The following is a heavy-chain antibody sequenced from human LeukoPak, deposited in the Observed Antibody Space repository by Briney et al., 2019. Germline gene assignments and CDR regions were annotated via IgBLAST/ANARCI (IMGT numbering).Heavy chain of an antibody. Sequence: ASVRVSCKASGYTFTSYAMNWVRQAPGQGLEWMGWINTNTGNPTYAQGFTGRFVFSLDTSVSTAYLQISSLKAEDTAVYYCARVTGTLWFGESHYFDYWGQGTLVTVSS. CDR1: GYTFTSYA. V-gene: IGHV7-4-1*02. J-gene: IGHJ4*02. D-gene: IGHD3-10*01. CDR2: INTNTGNP. CDR3: ARVTGTLWFGESHYFDY.